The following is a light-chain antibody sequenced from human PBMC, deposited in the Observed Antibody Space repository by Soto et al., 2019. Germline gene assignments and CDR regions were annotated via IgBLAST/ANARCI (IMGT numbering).Light chain of an antibody. CDR2: GAS. V-gene: IGKV3-20*01. CDR3: QQYYSTPRT. J-gene: IGKJ1*01. Sequence: EIVLTQSPGTLSLSPGERSTLSCSSSQSVSSSYLAWYQQKPGQAPRLLIYGASSRATGIPDRFSGGGSGTDFTLTISSLQAEDVAVYYCQQYYSTPRTFGQGTKVDIK. CDR1: QSVSSSY.